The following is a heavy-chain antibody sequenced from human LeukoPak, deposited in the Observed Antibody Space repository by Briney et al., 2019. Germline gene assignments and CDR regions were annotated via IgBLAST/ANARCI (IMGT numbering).Heavy chain of an antibody. CDR1: GYSISSGYY. V-gene: IGHV4-38-2*02. CDR2: IYHSGST. Sequence: SETLSLTCTVSGYSISSGYYWGWIRQPPGKGLEWIGSIYHSGSTYYNPSLKSRVTISVDTSKNQFSLKLSSVTAADTAVYYCARGRWSGYYPVDYWGQGTLVTVSS. D-gene: IGHD3-3*01. CDR3: ARGRWSGYYPVDY. J-gene: IGHJ4*02.